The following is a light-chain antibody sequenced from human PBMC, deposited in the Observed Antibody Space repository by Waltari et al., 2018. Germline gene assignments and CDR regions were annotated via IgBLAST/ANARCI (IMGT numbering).Light chain of an antibody. CDR2: DVS. CDR3: TSFTYRTTLV. Sequence: QSALTQPASVSGSPGQSITISCTGTNRDVGGYNQVSWYQNIPGKAPKLLIYDVSKRPSGVSDRFSGSRSGATASLTISGLQAEDEADYYCTSFTYRTTLVFGGGTKLAVL. CDR1: NRDVGGYNQ. V-gene: IGLV2-14*03. J-gene: IGLJ2*01.